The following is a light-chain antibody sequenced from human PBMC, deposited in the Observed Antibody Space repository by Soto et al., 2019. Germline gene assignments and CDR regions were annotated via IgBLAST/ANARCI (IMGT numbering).Light chain of an antibody. V-gene: IGKV1-5*03. J-gene: IGKJ1*01. Sequence: DIQMTQSPSTLSAFVGDSVATACRASQTISNFLAWYQQKPGKAPKLLFYRASNLEGGVPSRFSGGGSGTEFTLTINSLQPDDSATYYCQQYKSYPWTFGQGTKVDIK. CDR2: RAS. CDR3: QQYKSYPWT. CDR1: QTISNF.